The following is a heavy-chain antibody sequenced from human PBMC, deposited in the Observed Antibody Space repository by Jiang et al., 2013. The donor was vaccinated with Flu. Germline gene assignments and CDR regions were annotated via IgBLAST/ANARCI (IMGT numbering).Heavy chain of an antibody. CDR3: ARGGVGSGFYYFDY. J-gene: IGHJ4*02. D-gene: IGHD6-19*01. CDR2: INSDGSST. V-gene: IGHV3-74*01. CDR1: GFTFSSYW. Sequence: RLSCAASGFTFSSYWMHWVRQAPGKGLVWVSRINSDGSSTSYADSVKGRFTISRDNAKNTLYLQMNSLRAEDTAVYYCARGGVGSGFYYFDYWGQGTLVTVSS.